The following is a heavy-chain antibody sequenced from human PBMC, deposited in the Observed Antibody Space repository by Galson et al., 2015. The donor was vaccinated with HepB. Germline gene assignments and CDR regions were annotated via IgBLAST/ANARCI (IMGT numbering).Heavy chain of an antibody. D-gene: IGHD2-2*01. CDR2: IKQDGSEK. Sequence: SLRLSCAASGFTFSSYWMSWVRQAPGKGLEWVANIKQDGSEKYYVDSVKGRFTISRDNAKNSLYLQMNSLRAEDTAVYYCARMGRAPIVVVPAAIGGYFDYWGQGTLVTVSS. V-gene: IGHV3-7*03. CDR3: ARMGRAPIVVVPAAIGGYFDY. J-gene: IGHJ4*02. CDR1: GFTFSSYW.